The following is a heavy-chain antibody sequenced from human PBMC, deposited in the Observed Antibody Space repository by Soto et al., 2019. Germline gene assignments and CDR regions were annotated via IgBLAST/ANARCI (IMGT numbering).Heavy chain of an antibody. D-gene: IGHD2-2*01. CDR3: ATTACSSTSCYPYYYYYGMDV. J-gene: IGHJ6*02. Sequence: GASLKISCKGSGYSFTSYWIGWVRQMPGKGLEWMGIIYPGDSDTRYSPSFQGQVTISADKSISTAYLQWSSLKASDTAMYYCATTACSSTSCYPYYYYYGMDVWGQGTTVTVS. CDR2: IYPGDSDT. V-gene: IGHV5-51*01. CDR1: GYSFTSYW.